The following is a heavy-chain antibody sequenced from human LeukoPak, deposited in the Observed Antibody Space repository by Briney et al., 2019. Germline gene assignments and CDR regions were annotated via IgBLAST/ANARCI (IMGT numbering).Heavy chain of an antibody. J-gene: IGHJ4*02. D-gene: IGHD1-26*01. CDR2: INHRGST. V-gene: IGHV4-34*01. Sequence: SETLSLTCAVYGESLSKYYWTWIRQSPGMGLEWIGEINHRGSTNLNPSLKSRVTLSVDTSKHQFSLKLTSVTAADAAVYYCVSSVGSTDYWGQGTLVTVSS. CDR1: GESLSKYY. CDR3: VSSVGSTDY.